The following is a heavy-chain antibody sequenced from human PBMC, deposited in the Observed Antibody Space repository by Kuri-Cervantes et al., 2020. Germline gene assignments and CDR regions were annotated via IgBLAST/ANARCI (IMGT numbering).Heavy chain of an antibody. CDR1: GGSISSYY. V-gene: IGHV4-59*08. CDR3: ARLWFGESFDY. D-gene: IGHD3-10*01. CDR2: IYYSGST. Sequence: GSLRLSCTVSGGSISSYYWSWIRQPPGKGLEWIGYIYYSGSTNYNPSLKSRVTISVDTSKNQFSLKLNSMTAADTAVYYCARLWFGESFDYWGQGTLVTVSS. J-gene: IGHJ4*02.